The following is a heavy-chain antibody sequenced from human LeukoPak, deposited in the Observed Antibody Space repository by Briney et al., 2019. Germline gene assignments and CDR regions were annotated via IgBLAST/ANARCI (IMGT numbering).Heavy chain of an antibody. V-gene: IGHV4-34*01. CDR2: INHSGST. J-gene: IGHJ4*02. D-gene: IGHD3-3*01. CDR1: GGSLSGYY. Sequence: PSETQSLTCAVYGGSLSGYYWSWIRQPPGKGLEWIGEINHSGSTNYNPSLKSRVTISVDTSKNQFSLKLSSVTAADTAVYYCARGVFYDFWSGYYTPFDYWGQGTLVTVSS. CDR3: ARGVFYDFWSGYYTPFDY.